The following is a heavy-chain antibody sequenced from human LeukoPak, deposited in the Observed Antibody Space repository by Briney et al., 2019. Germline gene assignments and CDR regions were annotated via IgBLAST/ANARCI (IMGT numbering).Heavy chain of an antibody. CDR3: ARELAYCGGDCYSGAHGY. D-gene: IGHD2-21*02. CDR1: GGTFSSYA. CDR2: INPNSGGT. V-gene: IGHV1-2*02. J-gene: IGHJ4*02. Sequence: ASVKVSCKASGGTFSSYAISWVRQAPGQGLEWMGWINPNSGGTNYAQKFQGRVTMTRDTSISTAYMELSRLRSDDTAVYYCARELAYCGGDCYSGAHGYWGQGTLVTVSS.